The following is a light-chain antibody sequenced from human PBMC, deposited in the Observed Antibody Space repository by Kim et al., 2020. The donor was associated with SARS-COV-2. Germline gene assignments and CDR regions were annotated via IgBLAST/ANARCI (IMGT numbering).Light chain of an antibody. CDR2: DLS. CDR1: SSAVGGYNY. Sequence: QSVTSACTRTSSAVGGYNYVSCYQQHPGTAPKLMIYDLSNRPSGVSNRFSGSKSGNTASLTISGLQAEDEADYYCSSYTSSSTLYVFGTGTKVTVL. CDR3: SSYTSSSTLYV. V-gene: IGLV2-14*03. J-gene: IGLJ1*01.